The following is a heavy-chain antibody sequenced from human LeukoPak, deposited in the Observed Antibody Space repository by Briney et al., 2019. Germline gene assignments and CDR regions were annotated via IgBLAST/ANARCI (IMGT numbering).Heavy chain of an antibody. Sequence: ASVKVSCKASGGTFSSYAISWVRQAPGQGLEWMGGIIPIFGTANYAQKFQDRVTITADKSTSTAYMELSSLRSEDTAVYYCARGPYFDWLLRFDYWGQGTLVTVSS. CDR3: ARGPYFDWLLRFDY. D-gene: IGHD3-9*01. CDR2: IIPIFGTA. J-gene: IGHJ4*02. CDR1: GGTFSSYA. V-gene: IGHV1-69*06.